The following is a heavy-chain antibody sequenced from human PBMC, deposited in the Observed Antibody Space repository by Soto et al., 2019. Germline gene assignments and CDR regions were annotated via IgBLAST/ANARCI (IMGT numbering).Heavy chain of an antibody. J-gene: IGHJ4*02. CDR3: VAGSGWLPDF. V-gene: IGHV3-7*01. D-gene: IGHD6-19*01. Sequence: LRLSCAASGFSFSSFWMNWVRQAPGKGLEWVAIIKKDGSEKLYVDSVKGRFTISRDNARNSLYLEMNSLRAEDTAVYYCVAGSGWLPDFWGQGTLVTVSS. CDR1: GFSFSSFW. CDR2: IKKDGSEK.